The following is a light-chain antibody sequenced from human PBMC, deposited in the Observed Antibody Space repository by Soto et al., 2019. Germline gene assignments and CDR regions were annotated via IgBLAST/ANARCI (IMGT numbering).Light chain of an antibody. CDR1: QSVSSNF. CDR2: GAS. CDR3: QQRSNWPPWT. Sequence: VLTQSPATLSLSPGERATLSCRASQSVSSNFLAWYQEKPGQAPRLLIYGASSRATGIPDRFSGSGSGTDFTLTISSLEPEDFAVYYCQQRSNWPPWTFGQGTKVDI. V-gene: IGKV3D-20*02. J-gene: IGKJ1*01.